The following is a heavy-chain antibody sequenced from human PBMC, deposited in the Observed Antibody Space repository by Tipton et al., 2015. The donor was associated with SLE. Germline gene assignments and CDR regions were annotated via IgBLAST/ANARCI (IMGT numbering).Heavy chain of an antibody. CDR1: GFSLSSNA. Sequence: SLRLSYAASGFSLSSNAMSWVRQAPGKGLEWVSVIYSGGGSTYYADSVKGRFTISRDNSKNTLYLQMNSLRAEDTAIYYCAKGGGDKHFDYWGQGTLVTVSS. V-gene: IGHV3-23*03. CDR2: IYSGGGST. CDR3: AKGGGDKHFDY. D-gene: IGHD3-16*01. J-gene: IGHJ4*02.